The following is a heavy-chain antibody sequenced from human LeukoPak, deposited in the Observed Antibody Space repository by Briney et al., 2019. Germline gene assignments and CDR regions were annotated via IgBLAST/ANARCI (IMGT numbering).Heavy chain of an antibody. Sequence: PSETPSLTCTVSGASISSTRSSWGSIRPPPGNRLPSIGRIYYSGSTYYNPSLKSRVTISVDTSKNQFSLKLSSVTAADTAVYYCARLITMVRGPTSRFDPWGQGTLVTVSS. V-gene: IGHV4-39*01. CDR1: GASISSTRSS. CDR2: IYYSGST. CDR3: ARLITMVRGPTSRFDP. D-gene: IGHD3-10*01. J-gene: IGHJ5*02.